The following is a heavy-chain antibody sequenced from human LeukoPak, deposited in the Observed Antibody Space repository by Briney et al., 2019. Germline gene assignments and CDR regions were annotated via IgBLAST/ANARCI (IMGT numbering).Heavy chain of an antibody. V-gene: IGHV4-34*01. D-gene: IGHD1-26*01. CDR3: ASRGVGATSHFDY. Sequence: SETLSLTCAVYGGSFSGYYWSWIRQPPGKGLEWIGEINHSGSTNYNPSLKSRVTISVDTSKNQFSLKLNSVTAADTAVYYCASRGVGATSHFDYWGQGTLVTVSS. CDR2: INHSGST. CDR1: GGSFSGYY. J-gene: IGHJ4*02.